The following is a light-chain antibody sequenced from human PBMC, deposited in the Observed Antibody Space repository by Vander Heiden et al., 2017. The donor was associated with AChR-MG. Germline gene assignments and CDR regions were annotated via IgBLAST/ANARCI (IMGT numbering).Light chain of an antibody. CDR3: QSYDSSLSAVV. CDR1: ISNIGSRFA. CDR2: ANS. J-gene: IGLJ2*01. V-gene: IGLV1-40*01. Sequence: QSVLTQPPSVSGAPGQRVTISCTGSISNIGSRFAVHWYQQLPGTAPKLLISANSNRPSGVPDRFSGSKSGTSASLAITGLQAEDEADYYCQSYDSSLSAVVFGGGTKLTV.